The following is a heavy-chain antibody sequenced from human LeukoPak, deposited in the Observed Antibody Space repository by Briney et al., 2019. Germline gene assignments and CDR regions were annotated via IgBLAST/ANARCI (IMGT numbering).Heavy chain of an antibody. D-gene: IGHD3-22*01. J-gene: IGHJ4*02. CDR3: AKDADYYDSSGYRLSFDY. Sequence: GGSLRLSCAASGFTFSSYAMSWVRQAPGKGLEWVSAISGSGGSTYYADSVKGRFTISRDNSKNTLYLQMNSLRAEDTAVYYCAKDADYYDSSGYRLSFDYWGQGTLVTVSS. CDR2: ISGSGGST. CDR1: GFTFSSYA. V-gene: IGHV3-23*01.